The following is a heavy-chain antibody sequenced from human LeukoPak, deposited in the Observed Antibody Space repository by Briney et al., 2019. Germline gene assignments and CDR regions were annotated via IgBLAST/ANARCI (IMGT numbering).Heavy chain of an antibody. Sequence: ASVKVFCKASGYTFTSYGISWVRQAPGQGLEWMGWISAYNGNTNYAQKLQGRVTMTTDTSTSTAYMELRSLRSDDTAVYYCARDLYSSSWYGDYYYYYMDVWGKGTTVTVSS. V-gene: IGHV1-18*01. CDR3: ARDLYSSSWYGDYYYYYMDV. J-gene: IGHJ6*03. CDR2: ISAYNGNT. CDR1: GYTFTSYG. D-gene: IGHD6-13*01.